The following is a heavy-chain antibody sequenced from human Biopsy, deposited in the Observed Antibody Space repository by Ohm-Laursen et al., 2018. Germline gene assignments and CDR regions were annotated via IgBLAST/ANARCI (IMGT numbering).Heavy chain of an antibody. D-gene: IGHD1-26*01. CDR1: GGSFNGYF. CDR3: ARGTGRYYVYGAFDI. Sequence: PGTLSLTCSVYGGSFNGYFWSWIRQPAGKGLEWIGRIYTSGSPNYNLSLESRVTMSVDTSKDQFSLNLRSVTAADTAVYYCARGTGRYYVYGAFDIWGQGTVVTVSS. J-gene: IGHJ3*02. V-gene: IGHV4-4*07. CDR2: IYTSGSP.